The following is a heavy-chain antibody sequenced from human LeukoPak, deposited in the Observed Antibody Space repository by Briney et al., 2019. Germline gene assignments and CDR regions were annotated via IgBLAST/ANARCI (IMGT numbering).Heavy chain of an antibody. D-gene: IGHD2/OR15-2a*01. CDR1: GFTFSSYG. J-gene: IGHJ4*02. Sequence: GGSLRLSCAASGFTFSSYGMHWVRQAPGKGLEWVAVIWYDGSNKYYADSVKGRFTISRDNSKNTLYLQMNSLRAEDTALYYCAIDASDYFATDSLDFWGQGTLVIVSS. V-gene: IGHV3-33*01. CDR2: IWYDGSNK. CDR3: AIDASDYFATDSLDF.